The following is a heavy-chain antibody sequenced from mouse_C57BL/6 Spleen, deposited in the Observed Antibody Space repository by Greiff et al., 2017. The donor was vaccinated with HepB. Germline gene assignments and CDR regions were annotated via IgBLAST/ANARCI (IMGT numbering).Heavy chain of an antibody. J-gene: IGHJ3*01. CDR3: ARGPTGPWFAY. Sequence: QVQLKQSGAELVKPGASVKISCKASGYAFSSYWMNWVKQRPGKGLEWIGQIYPGDGDTNYNGKFKGKATLTADKSSSTAYMQLSSLTSEDSAVYFCARGPTGPWFAYWGQGTLVTVSA. CDR1: GYAFSSYW. D-gene: IGHD2-10*01. CDR2: IYPGDGDT. V-gene: IGHV1-80*01.